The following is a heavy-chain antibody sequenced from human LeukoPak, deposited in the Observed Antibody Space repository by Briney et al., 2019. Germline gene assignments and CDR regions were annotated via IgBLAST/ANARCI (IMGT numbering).Heavy chain of an antibody. CDR3: ARVSGDYLLNYFDF. Sequence: PGGSLRLSCAASGFTLSRHWMSWVRQAPGKGLEWVANEKDDGSENDYVDSVKGRFTISRDNTKNSLFLQMDSPRAEDTAVYYCARVSGDYLLNYFDFWGQGTPVTVSS. J-gene: IGHJ4*02. D-gene: IGHD4-17*01. V-gene: IGHV3-7*01. CDR1: GFTLSRHW. CDR2: EKDDGSEN.